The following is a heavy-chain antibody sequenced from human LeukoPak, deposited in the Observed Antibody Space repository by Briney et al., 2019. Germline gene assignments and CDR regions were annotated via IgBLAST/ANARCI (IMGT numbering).Heavy chain of an antibody. Sequence: VASVKVSCKASGGTFSSYAISWVRQAPGQGLEWMGWISAYNGNTNYAQKLQGRVTMTTDTSTSTAYMELRSLRSDDTAMYYCARDNYYYSSGSDYWGQGTLVTVSS. D-gene: IGHD3-22*01. CDR3: ARDNYYYSSGSDY. CDR2: ISAYNGNT. V-gene: IGHV1-18*01. CDR1: GGTFSSYA. J-gene: IGHJ4*02.